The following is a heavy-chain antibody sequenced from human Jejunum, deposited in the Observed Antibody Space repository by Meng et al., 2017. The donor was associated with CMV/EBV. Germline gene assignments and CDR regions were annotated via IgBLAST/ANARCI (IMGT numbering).Heavy chain of an antibody. CDR3: AKVRIVCSSTSCYPNWFDP. CDR1: SYV. D-gene: IGHD2-2*01. CDR2: ISVSVGST. J-gene: IGHJ5*02. Sequence: SYVMSWVRQAPGKGLEWVSGISVSVGSTYYADSVKGRFTISRDNSKNTLYLQINSLRAEDTAIYYCAKVRIVCSSTSCYPNWFDPWGQGTLVTVSS. V-gene: IGHV3-23*01.